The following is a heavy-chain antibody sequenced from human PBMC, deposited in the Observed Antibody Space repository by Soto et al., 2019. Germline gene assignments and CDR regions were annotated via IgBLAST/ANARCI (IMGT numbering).Heavy chain of an antibody. V-gene: IGHV4-31*03. CDR3: ARGIYDILTGYHPSQYYFDY. Sequence: PSETLSLTCTVSGGSISSGGYYWSWIRQHPGKGLEWIGYIYYSGSTYYNPSLKSRVTISVDTSKNQFSLKLSSVTAADTAVYYCARGIYDILTGYHPSQYYFDYWGQGTLVTVSS. CDR1: GGSISSGGYY. D-gene: IGHD3-9*01. J-gene: IGHJ4*02. CDR2: IYYSGST.